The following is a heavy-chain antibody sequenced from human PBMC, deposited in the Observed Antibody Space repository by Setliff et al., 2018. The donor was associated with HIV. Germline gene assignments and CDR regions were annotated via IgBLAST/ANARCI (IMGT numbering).Heavy chain of an antibody. D-gene: IGHD5-18*01. CDR1: GDSVSSGAYY. Sequence: SETLSLTCTVSGDSVSSGAYYWSWIRQLPGKGLEYIGYISYRGTTYYNPSLKNRVTISLDKSENQFSLRLSSVAAADTAVYYCARVKIVDTATITGLFYYHYMDVWGKGTTVTVSS. V-gene: IGHV4-31*03. J-gene: IGHJ6*03. CDR2: ISYRGTT. CDR3: ARVKIVDTATITGLFYYHYMDV.